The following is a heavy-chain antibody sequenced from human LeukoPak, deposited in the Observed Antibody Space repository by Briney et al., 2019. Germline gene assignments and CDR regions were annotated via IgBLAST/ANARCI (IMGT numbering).Heavy chain of an antibody. J-gene: IGHJ4*02. CDR1: GYSFTSYW. CDR2: IYPGDSDT. CDR3: ARAGFYYDSSGPKVFDY. V-gene: IGHV5-51*01. D-gene: IGHD3-22*01. Sequence: GESLKISCKGSGYSFTSYWIGWVRQMPGKGLEWMGIIYPGDSDTRYSPSFQGQVTISADKSISTAYLQLSSLKASDTAMYYCARAGFYYDSSGPKVFDYWGQGTLVTVSS.